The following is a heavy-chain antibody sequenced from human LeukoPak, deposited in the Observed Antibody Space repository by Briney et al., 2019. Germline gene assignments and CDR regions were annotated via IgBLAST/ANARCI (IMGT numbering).Heavy chain of an antibody. V-gene: IGHV3-23*01. CDR2: FVRGST. D-gene: IGHD6-13*01. CDR1: GFTLSSYP. J-gene: IGHJ4*02. CDR3: TRAAPYGTSWYGKDDN. Sequence: PGGSLRLSCAASGFTLSSYPMNWVRQAPGKGLEWVSTFVRGSTYYADTVQGRFTTSRDNSKNTLYLQMYSLRAEDTAVYFCTRAAPYGTSWYGKDDNWGQGTLVAVSS.